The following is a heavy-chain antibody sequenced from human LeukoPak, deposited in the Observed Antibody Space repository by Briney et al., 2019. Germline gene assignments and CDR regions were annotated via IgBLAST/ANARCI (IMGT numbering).Heavy chain of an antibody. J-gene: IGHJ3*02. CDR3: ARAHRVYYDFWSGPGAFDI. CDR1: GGSISSYY. V-gene: IGHV4-59*01. CDR2: IYYSGST. Sequence: SETLSLTCTVSGGSISSYYWSWIRQPPGKGLEWIGYIYYSGSTNYNPSLKSRVTISVDTSKNQFSLKLSSVTAADTAVYYCARAHRVYYDFWSGPGAFDIWGQGTMVTVSS. D-gene: IGHD3-3*01.